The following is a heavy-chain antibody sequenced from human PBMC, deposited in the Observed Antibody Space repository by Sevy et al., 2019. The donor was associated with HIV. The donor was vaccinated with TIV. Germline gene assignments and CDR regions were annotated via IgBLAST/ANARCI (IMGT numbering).Heavy chain of an antibody. CDR1: GGSISSYY. J-gene: IGHJ4*02. CDR3: ARTSAAFDY. Sequence: SETLSLTCTVSGGSISSYYWSWIRQPPGKGLEWIGYIYYSGSTNYNPSLKSRVTISVDTSKNQFSLKLSSVTAADTAVYYCARTSAAFDYWGQRTLVTVSS. D-gene: IGHD6-13*01. CDR2: IYYSGST. V-gene: IGHV4-59*01.